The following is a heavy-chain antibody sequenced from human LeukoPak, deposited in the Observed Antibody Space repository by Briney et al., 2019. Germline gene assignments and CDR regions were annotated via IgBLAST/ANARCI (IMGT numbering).Heavy chain of an antibody. CDR3: ARDRGYSSSWYFDY. CDR2: IYYSGST. Sequence: SETLSLTCTVSGGSISSGGYSWSWIRQHPGKGLEWIGYIYYSGSTYYNPSLKSRVTISVDTSKNQFSLKLSSVTAADTAVYYCARDRGYSSSWYFDYWGQGTLVTVSS. CDR1: GGSISSGGYS. V-gene: IGHV4-31*03. J-gene: IGHJ4*02. D-gene: IGHD6-13*01.